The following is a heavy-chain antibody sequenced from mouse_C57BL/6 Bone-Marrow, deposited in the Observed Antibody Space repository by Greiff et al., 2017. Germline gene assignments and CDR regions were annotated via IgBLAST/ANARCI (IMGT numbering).Heavy chain of an antibody. V-gene: IGHV1-64*01. CDR3: ARSYDSDDYPMDY. D-gene: IGHD2-4*01. CDR1: GFTFTNYW. CDR2: MHPDGGSP. J-gene: IGHJ4*01. Sequence: QVQLQQPGAELVKPGASVKLSCKASGFTFTNYWMHWVKQRPGQGLEWIGMMHPDGGSPDYNEKFKSEATLSVDKSSRTAYMELSSLTSEDSAVYDCARSYDSDDYPMDYWGQGTSVTVSS.